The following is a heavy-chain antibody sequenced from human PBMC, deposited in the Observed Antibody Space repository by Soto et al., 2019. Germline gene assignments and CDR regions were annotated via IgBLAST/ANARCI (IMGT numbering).Heavy chain of an antibody. Sequence: PWETLSLTFTVSGGSMSSNYWTWIRQPPGKGLEWIGSMYYSGATYHNPSLQSRVTISVDTSKNQFSLHLSSVTAADTAVYYCARHAAYDSVWGKSDGSDYWGQGTLVTSPQ. D-gene: IGHD3-16*01. CDR3: ARHAAYDSVWGKSDGSDY. CDR2: MYYSGAT. V-gene: IGHV4-39*01. J-gene: IGHJ4*02. CDR1: GGSMSSNY.